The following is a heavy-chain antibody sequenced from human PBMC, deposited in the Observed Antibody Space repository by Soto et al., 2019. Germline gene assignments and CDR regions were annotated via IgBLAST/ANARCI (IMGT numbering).Heavy chain of an antibody. CDR2: ILSKAGNYAT. J-gene: IGHJ4*02. Sequence: EVQLVESGGGLVQPGGSLKLSCAASGFIFSGSAVHWVRQAPGKGLEWVGRILSKAGNYATAYPASMKGRFTISRDESENTAFLQMNSLKTEDTAVYYCIRGGSPYYYDYWGQGTLVAVSS. CDR3: IRGGSPYYYDY. CDR1: GFIFSGSA. V-gene: IGHV3-73*01.